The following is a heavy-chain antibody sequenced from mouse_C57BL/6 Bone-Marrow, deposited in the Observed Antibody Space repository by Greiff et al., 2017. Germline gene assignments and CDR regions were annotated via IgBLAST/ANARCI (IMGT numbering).Heavy chain of an antibody. CDR3: ARGRVYYSNYDYAMDY. V-gene: IGHV1-78*01. J-gene: IGHJ4*01. CDR1: GYTFTNHT. D-gene: IGHD2-5*01. CDR2: IYPRDGST. Sequence: QVKLQQSDAELVKPGASVKISCKVSGYTFTNHTIHWMKQRPEQGLEWIGYIYPRDGSTKYNEKFKGKATLTADKSSSTAYMQLNSLTSEDSAVYFCARGRVYYSNYDYAMDYWGQGTSVTVSS.